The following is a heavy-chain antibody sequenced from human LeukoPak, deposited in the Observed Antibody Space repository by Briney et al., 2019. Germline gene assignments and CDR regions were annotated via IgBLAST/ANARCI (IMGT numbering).Heavy chain of an antibody. CDR2: IIPIIGIA. Sequence: SVKVSCKASGCTFSSYAISWVRQAPGQGLEWMGRIIPIIGIANYAQKFQGRVTITEDKSTSTAYMELSSLRSEDTAVYYCARDVMAAAGPFDYWGQGTLVTVSS. D-gene: IGHD6-13*01. J-gene: IGHJ4*02. CDR1: GCTFSSYA. V-gene: IGHV1-69*04. CDR3: ARDVMAAAGPFDY.